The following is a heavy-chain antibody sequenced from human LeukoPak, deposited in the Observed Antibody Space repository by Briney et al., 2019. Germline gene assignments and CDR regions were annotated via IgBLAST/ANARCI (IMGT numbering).Heavy chain of an antibody. J-gene: IGHJ6*02. CDR2: IYYSGST. V-gene: IGHV4-39*07. CDR3: ARARWPQFGFLYYGMDV. D-gene: IGHD5-24*01. Sequence: SETLSLTCTVSGGSISSSSYYWGWIRQPPGKGLEWIGSIYYSGSTYYNPSLKSRVTISVDTSKNQFSLKLSSVTAAGTAVYYCARARWPQFGFLYYGMDVWGQGTTVTVSS. CDR1: GGSISSSSYY.